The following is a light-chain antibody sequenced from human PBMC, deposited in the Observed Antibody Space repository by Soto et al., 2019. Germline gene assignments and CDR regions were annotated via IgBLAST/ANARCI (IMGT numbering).Light chain of an antibody. CDR2: GAS. CDR1: QSVSSSY. Sequence: DSVLTQSPGTLSMSPGERATLSCRASQSVSSSYSAWYQQKPGQAPRLLIYGASRRATGIPDRFSGSGSGTDFTLTISSLEPEDFAVYYCQQYGSLPFTFGPGTKVDIK. V-gene: IGKV3-20*01. CDR3: QQYGSLPFT. J-gene: IGKJ3*01.